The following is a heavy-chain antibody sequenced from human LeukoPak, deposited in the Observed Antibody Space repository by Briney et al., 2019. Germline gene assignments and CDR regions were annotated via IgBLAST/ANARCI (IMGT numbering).Heavy chain of an antibody. Sequence: PSETLSLTCTVSGGSISSSSYYWGWIRQPPGKGLEWIGSIYYSGSTYYNPSLKSRVTISIDTSKNQFSLKLRSVTAADTAVYYCARDGSALWGQGTLVTVSS. D-gene: IGHD1-26*01. CDR3: ARDGSAL. CDR2: IYYSGST. J-gene: IGHJ4*02. CDR1: GGSISSSSYY. V-gene: IGHV4-39*07.